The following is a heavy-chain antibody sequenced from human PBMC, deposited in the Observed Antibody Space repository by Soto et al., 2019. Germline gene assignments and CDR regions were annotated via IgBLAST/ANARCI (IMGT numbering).Heavy chain of an antibody. J-gene: IGHJ4*02. V-gene: IGHV2-26*01. CDR2: IFSNDEK. Sequence: QVTLKESGPVLVKPTETLTLTCTVSGFSLSNARMGVSWIRQPPGKALEWLAHIFSNDEKSYSTSLKSRLTISKDTSKSQVVLTMTHMDPVDTATYYCARILSGYYDSSGYFFDYWGQGTLVTVSS. CDR3: ARILSGYYDSSGYFFDY. CDR1: GFSLSNARMG. D-gene: IGHD3-22*01.